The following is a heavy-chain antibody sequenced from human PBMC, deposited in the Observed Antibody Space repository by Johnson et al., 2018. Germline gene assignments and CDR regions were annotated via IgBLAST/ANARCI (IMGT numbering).Heavy chain of an antibody. CDR2: ISFDGSNK. D-gene: IGHD2-21*02. V-gene: IGHV3-30*18. J-gene: IGHJ6*02. Sequence: QVQLVESGGGVVQPGRSLRLSCAASGFTFSSYGMHWVRQAPGKGLEGVAVISFDGSNKYYADYVKGRFTISRDNSKKTLYLQMNSLRAEDTAVFYGAKNEHNKVTYSYYGMDVWGQGTTVTVSS. CDR3: AKNEHNKVTYSYYGMDV. CDR1: GFTFSSYG.